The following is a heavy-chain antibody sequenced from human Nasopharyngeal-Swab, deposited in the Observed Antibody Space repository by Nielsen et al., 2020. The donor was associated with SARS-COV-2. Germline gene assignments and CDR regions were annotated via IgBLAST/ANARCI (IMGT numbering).Heavy chain of an antibody. CDR3: AKVLTGANIYYSLDV. Sequence: GSLKISCAASGITFTRYPMSWVRQAPGEGLEWVSGVSGSGNPYFPDSVKGRFTLPRDNSKNTLSLQMNSLRAEDPAVYYCAKVLTGANIYYSLDVWGQGTTVTVSS. CDR2: VSGSGNP. J-gene: IGHJ6*02. D-gene: IGHD3-9*01. CDR1: GITFTRYP. V-gene: IGHV3-23*01.